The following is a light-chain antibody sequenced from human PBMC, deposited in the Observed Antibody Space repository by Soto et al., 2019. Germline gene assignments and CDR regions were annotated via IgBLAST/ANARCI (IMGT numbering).Light chain of an antibody. V-gene: IGLV2-14*03. CDR2: DVS. J-gene: IGLJ1*01. Sequence: QSVLTQPASVSGSPGQSITISCTGTSSDVGGYNYVSWYQQHPGKAPKLMIYDVSNRPSGVSNRFSGSKSGNTASLTISGLQAEDEAVYYCNSYTSSSTLVFGTGTKSTVL. CDR3: NSYTSSSTLV. CDR1: SSDVGGYNY.